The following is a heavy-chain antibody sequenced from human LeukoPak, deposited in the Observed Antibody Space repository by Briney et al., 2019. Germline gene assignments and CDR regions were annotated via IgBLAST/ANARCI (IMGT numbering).Heavy chain of an antibody. D-gene: IGHD2-2*01. V-gene: IGHV4-39*02. CDR2: MHYSGSI. CDR1: GGSISSSSYY. CDR3: AWRVVPCYYMDV. Sequence: SETLSLTCTVSGGSISSSSYYWGWIRQPPGMGLEWVGIMHYSGSIYYNPSVKSRVTISVDTSKNHFSLKLSSVTAADTAVYYCAWRVVPCYYMDVWGKGTTVTVSS. J-gene: IGHJ6*03.